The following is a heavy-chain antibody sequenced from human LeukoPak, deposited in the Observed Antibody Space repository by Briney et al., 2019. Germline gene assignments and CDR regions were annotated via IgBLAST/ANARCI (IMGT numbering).Heavy chain of an antibody. CDR1: GFTVSTNY. J-gene: IGHJ3*01. V-gene: IGHV3-53*01. CDR2: IYSDGTT. CDR3: ARDRAGSYSHTLDV. D-gene: IGHD3-10*01. Sequence: GGSLRLSCAASGFTVSTNYMSWVRQAPGKGLEWVSVIYSDGTTKYADSVKGRFTISRDISKNTLYFQMNSLRAEDTAVYYCARDRAGSYSHTLDVWGQGTMVTVSS.